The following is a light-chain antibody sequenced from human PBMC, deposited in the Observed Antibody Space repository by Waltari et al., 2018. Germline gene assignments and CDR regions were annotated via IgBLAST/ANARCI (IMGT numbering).Light chain of an antibody. Sequence: QSALTQPASVSGSPGQSITISCTGPSSDVGGYKYVSWYQQDPGKAPKLMIYDFSKRPSGVSNRFSGSKSGNTVSLTISGLQAEDEADYYCSSYTSSNTWVFGGGTKLTVL. J-gene: IGLJ3*02. CDR1: SSDVGGYKY. CDR2: DFS. CDR3: SSYTSSNTWV. V-gene: IGLV2-14*01.